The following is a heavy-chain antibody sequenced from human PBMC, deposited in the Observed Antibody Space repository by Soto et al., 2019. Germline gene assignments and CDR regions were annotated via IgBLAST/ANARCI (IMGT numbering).Heavy chain of an antibody. CDR2: INLSGGT. D-gene: IGHD3-3*01. CDR1: GGSVNGYY. V-gene: IGHV4-34*01. CDR3: ETRITVFGLLIPPFDS. Sequence: SETLSLTCAVYGGSVNGYYWNWIRLPPGPGLEWIGDINLSGGTHYNPSLKSQVPMAVYTSKYQFPLTLSSVTAAATAIYSCETRITVFGLLIPPFDSWGQGTQVTVSS. J-gene: IGHJ5*01.